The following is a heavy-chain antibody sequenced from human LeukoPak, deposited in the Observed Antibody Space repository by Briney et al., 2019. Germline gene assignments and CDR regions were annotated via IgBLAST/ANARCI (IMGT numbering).Heavy chain of an antibody. CDR2: ISSSSSYI. Sequence: GGSLRLSCAASGFTFNNYAMSWVRQAPGKGLEWVSSISSSSSYIYYADSVKGRFTISRDNAKNSLYLQMNSLRAEDTAVYYCARDLYYGSGSYLDYWGQGTLVTVSS. D-gene: IGHD3-10*01. J-gene: IGHJ4*02. CDR1: GFTFNNYA. CDR3: ARDLYYGSGSYLDY. V-gene: IGHV3-21*01.